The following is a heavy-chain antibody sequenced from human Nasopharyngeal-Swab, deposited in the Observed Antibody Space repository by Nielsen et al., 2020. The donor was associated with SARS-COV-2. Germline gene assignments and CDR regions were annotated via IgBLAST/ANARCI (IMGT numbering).Heavy chain of an antibody. Sequence: GSLRLSCTVSGGSISSSSYYWGWIRQPPGKGLEWIGSIYYSGSTYYNPSLKSRVTISVDTSKNQFSLKLSSVTAADTAVYYCARVATVVGNDYWGQGTLVTVSS. J-gene: IGHJ4*02. V-gene: IGHV4-39*07. CDR1: GGSISSSSYY. D-gene: IGHD4-23*01. CDR3: ARVATVVGNDY. CDR2: IYYSGST.